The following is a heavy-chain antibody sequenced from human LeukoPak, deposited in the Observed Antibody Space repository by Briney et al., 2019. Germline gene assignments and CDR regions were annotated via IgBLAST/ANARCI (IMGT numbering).Heavy chain of an antibody. CDR1: GYTFTGNY. V-gene: IGHV1-2*02. J-gene: IGHJ4*02. D-gene: IGHD6-13*01. CDR3: ARVKPIEAPGPNFYFDF. Sequence: ASVKVSCKACGYTFTGNYIHWVRQAPGQGLEWMGWINPVSGGTKYEQKFQGRVTMTRDTSISTAYMELTWLRSDDTAVYYCARVKPIEAPGPNFYFDFWGQGTLVTVSS. CDR2: INPVSGGT.